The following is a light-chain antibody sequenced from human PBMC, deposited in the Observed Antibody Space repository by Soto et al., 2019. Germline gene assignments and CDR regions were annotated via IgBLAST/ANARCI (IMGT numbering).Light chain of an antibody. J-gene: IGKJ2*01. CDR1: QTIIFY. V-gene: IGKV1-39*01. CDR3: QQSYTTPVYT. CDR2: AAS. Sequence: DIQMTQSPSSLSASVGDRVTITCRASQTIIFYLNWYQQKPGQAPKLLIYAASNLQSGVPSRFSVSGSGTEFTLTISSLQPEDFATYFCQQSYTTPVYTFGQGTKLEIK.